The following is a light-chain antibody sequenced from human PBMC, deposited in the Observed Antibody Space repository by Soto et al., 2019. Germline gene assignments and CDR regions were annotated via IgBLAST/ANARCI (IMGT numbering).Light chain of an antibody. Sequence: DIQMTQSPSTLSASVGDRVTITCRASQSIIGGLAWYSRKPGKAPKLLIYDASSLESGVPSRFSGSESGTEFTLTISSLQPDDFATYYCQQYNSYPWTFGQGTKVEIK. CDR1: QSIIGG. V-gene: IGKV1-5*01. CDR2: DAS. CDR3: QQYNSYPWT. J-gene: IGKJ1*01.